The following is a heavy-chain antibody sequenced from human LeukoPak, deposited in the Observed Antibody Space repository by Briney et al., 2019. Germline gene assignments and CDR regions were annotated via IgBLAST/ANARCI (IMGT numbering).Heavy chain of an antibody. V-gene: IGHV4-59*08. J-gene: IGHJ4*02. D-gene: IGHD3-22*01. CDR3: AKHGSDYYDSSGPHFDY. CDR1: GGSISSYY. CDR2: IHYSGST. Sequence: SETLSLTCTVSGGSISSYYWSWIRQPSGKGLEWSGYIHYSGSTNYDPSLKSRATISVDTSKNQFSLKLSSVTAADTAVYYCAKHGSDYYDSSGPHFDYWGQGTLVTVSS.